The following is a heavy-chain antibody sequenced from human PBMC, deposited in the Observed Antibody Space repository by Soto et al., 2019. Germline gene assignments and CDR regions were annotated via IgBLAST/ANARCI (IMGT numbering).Heavy chain of an antibody. D-gene: IGHD6-13*01. CDR2: ISAYNGNT. CDR1: GYTFTSYG. V-gene: IGHV1-18*01. Sequence: ASVKVSCKASGYTFTSYGISWVRQAPGQGLEWMGWISAYNGNTNYAQKLQGRVTMTTDTSTSTAYMELRSLRSDDTAVYYCARLGASWEDSRSRTYGMDVWGQGTTVTVSS. CDR3: ARLGASWEDSRSRTYGMDV. J-gene: IGHJ6*02.